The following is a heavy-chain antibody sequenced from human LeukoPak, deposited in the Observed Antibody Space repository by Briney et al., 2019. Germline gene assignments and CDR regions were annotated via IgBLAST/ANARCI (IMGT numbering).Heavy chain of an antibody. V-gene: IGHV4-39*01. J-gene: IGHJ3*02. D-gene: IGHD6-6*01. Sequence: SETLSLTCTVSGGSISSSSYYWGWIRQPPGKGLEWIGSIYYSGSTYYNPSLKSRVTISVDTSKNQFSLKLSSVTAADTAVYYCARPQVATRFDAFDIWGQGTIVTVSS. CDR1: GGSISSSSYY. CDR3: ARPQVATRFDAFDI. CDR2: IYYSGST.